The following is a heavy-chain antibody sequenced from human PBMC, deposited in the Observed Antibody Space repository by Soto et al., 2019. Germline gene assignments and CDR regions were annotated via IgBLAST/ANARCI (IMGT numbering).Heavy chain of an antibody. Sequence: PSETLSLTCIVSGGSMSGYYWSWMRQPPGEGLEWIGHFYYSGGTKYNPSLRSRVTISADMSKNQLSLSLSSVTAADTAVYYCARDWVRPLSNIVVVPAARGPEWSFDYWGQGTLVTVSS. CDR3: ARDWVRPLSNIVVVPAARGPEWSFDY. CDR2: FYYSGGT. CDR1: GGSMSGYY. D-gene: IGHD2-2*01. V-gene: IGHV4-59*01. J-gene: IGHJ4*02.